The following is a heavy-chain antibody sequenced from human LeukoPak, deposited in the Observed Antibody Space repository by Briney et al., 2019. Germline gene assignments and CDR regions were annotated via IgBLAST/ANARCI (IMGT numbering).Heavy chain of an antibody. V-gene: IGHV3-23*01. Sequence: GGSLRLSCAASGFTFSSYAMSWVRQAPGKGLEWVSGISGSGGSTYYADSVKGRFTISRDNSKNTLYLQMNSLRAEDTAVYYCAKGSTVTIRGLFVDYWGQGTLVTVSS. CDR1: GFTFSSYA. D-gene: IGHD4-17*01. CDR3: AKGSTVTIRGLFVDY. J-gene: IGHJ4*02. CDR2: ISGSGGST.